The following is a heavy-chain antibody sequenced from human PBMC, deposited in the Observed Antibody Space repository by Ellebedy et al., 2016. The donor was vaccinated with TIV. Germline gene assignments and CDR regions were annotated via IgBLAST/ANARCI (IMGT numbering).Heavy chain of an antibody. D-gene: IGHD3-22*01. Sequence: MPSETLSLTCTVSGASISNSRYYWGWFRQPPGKGLEWIGGIYYSGTTYYGPSLKSRVTFSVDTSKNQFSLRVYSVTAADTAVYYCARLDYEDSGYYIDYWGQGTLVTVSS. CDR1: GASISNSRYY. V-gene: IGHV4-39*01. CDR2: IYYSGTT. J-gene: IGHJ4*02. CDR3: ARLDYEDSGYYIDY.